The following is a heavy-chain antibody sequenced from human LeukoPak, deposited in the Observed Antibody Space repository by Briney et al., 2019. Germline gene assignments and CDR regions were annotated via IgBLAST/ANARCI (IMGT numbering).Heavy chain of an antibody. V-gene: IGHV3-23*01. J-gene: IGHJ4*02. CDR1: GFTFSGHA. CDR3: AKVLSGSQDY. CDR2: VTGGAENT. Sequence: GESLRLSCAASGFTFSGHAVSWVRQAPGKGLNWLSTVTGGAENTYYADSVKGRFTISRDNSKNTVYLQMDSLRVEDTAVYYCAKVLSGSQDYWGQGTLVTVFS. D-gene: IGHD1-26*01.